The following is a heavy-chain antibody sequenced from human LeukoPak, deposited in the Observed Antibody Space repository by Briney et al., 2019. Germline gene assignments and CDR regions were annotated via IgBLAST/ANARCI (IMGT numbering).Heavy chain of an antibody. CDR3: ATSLDTAGGSY. CDR1: GFTFRDYW. J-gene: IGHJ4*02. Sequence: GGSLRLSCGTSGFTFRDYWMTWVRQAPGKGREWVANIKQDGSLKFYVGSVKGRFTISRDNARNSLYLQMDSLRAEDTAVYYCATSLDTAGGSYWGQGTLVMVSS. CDR2: IKQDGSLK. V-gene: IGHV3-7*01. D-gene: IGHD5-18*01.